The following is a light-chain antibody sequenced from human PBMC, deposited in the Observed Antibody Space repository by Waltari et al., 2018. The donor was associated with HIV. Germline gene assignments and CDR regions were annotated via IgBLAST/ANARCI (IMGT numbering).Light chain of an antibody. CDR3: QQLKNYPRT. J-gene: IGKJ1*01. V-gene: IGKV1-9*01. CDR2: SAS. Sequence: DIQLTQSPSFVSASVGDRITVICRAGKGIGSSLAWYQQKTGRATKLLIYSASTLQSGVPSRFSRSGGGTEFTLTIDGLQAEDFATYYCQQLKNYPRTFGQGTKVEIK. CDR1: KGIGSS.